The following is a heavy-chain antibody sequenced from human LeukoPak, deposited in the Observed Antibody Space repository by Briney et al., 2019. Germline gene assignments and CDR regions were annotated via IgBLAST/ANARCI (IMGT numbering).Heavy chain of an antibody. CDR2: LSGSGGNT. Sequence: GGSLRLSCAASGFTFSGYAMSWVRLAPGKGLEWVSGLSGSGGNTYYADSVKGRFTISRDNSKNTLYLQMNSLRAEDTAIYYCARNYFDYWGQGALVTVSS. V-gene: IGHV3-23*01. CDR3: ARNYFDY. CDR1: GFTFSGYA. J-gene: IGHJ4*02.